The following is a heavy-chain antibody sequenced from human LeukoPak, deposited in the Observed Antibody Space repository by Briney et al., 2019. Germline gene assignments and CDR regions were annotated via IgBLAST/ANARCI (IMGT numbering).Heavy chain of an antibody. CDR2: VKQDGSET. CDR1: GFTFSSYW. Sequence: GGSLRLSCAASGFTFSSYWMSWVRQAPGKGLEWVANVKQDGSETYYVDSVRGRFTISRDNAQNSLYLQMNSLRAEDTAVYYCTTEGVRYSYVVGLFDYWGQGTLVTVSS. D-gene: IGHD5-18*01. CDR3: TTEGVRYSYVVGLFDY. J-gene: IGHJ4*02. V-gene: IGHV3-7*05.